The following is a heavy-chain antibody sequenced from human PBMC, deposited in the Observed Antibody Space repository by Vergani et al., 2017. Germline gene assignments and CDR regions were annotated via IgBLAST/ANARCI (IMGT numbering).Heavy chain of an antibody. J-gene: IGHJ4*02. CDR2: IYYSGST. Sequence: QVQLQESGPGLVKPSETLSLTCTVSGGSISSYYWSWIRQPPGKGLEWIGYIYYSGSTNYNPSLKSRVTISVDTSKNQFSLKLSSVTAADTAVYYCARGVMYSSGWYGVSRMPYYFDYWGQGTLVTVSS. D-gene: IGHD6-19*01. CDR3: ARGVMYSSGWYGVSRMPYYFDY. CDR1: GGSISSYY. V-gene: IGHV4-59*01.